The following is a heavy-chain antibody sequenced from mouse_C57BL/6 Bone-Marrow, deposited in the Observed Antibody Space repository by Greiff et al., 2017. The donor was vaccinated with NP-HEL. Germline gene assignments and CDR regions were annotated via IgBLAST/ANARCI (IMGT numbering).Heavy chain of an antibody. CDR3: EWYGYDGFAY. J-gene: IGHJ3*01. V-gene: IGHV1-64*01. D-gene: IGHD2-2*01. CDR2: IHPNRGST. Sequence: QVQLKQPGAELVKPGASVKLSCKASGYTFTSYWMHWVKQRPGQGLEWIGMIHPNRGSTNYNEKFKSKATLTVDKSSSTAYMQLSSLTSEDSAVYYCEWYGYDGFAYWGQGTLVSVSA. CDR1: GYTFTSYW.